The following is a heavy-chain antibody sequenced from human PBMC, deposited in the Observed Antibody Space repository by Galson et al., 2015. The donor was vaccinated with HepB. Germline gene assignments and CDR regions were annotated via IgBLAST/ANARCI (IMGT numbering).Heavy chain of an antibody. D-gene: IGHD4/OR15-4a*01. CDR3: AIHGLTTRAFDI. V-gene: IGHV3-30-3*01. CDR2: ISYDGSNK. CDR1: GFTFSSYA. J-gene: IGHJ3*02. Sequence: SLRLSCAASGFTFSSYAMHWVRQAPGKGLEWVAVISYDGSNKYYADSVKGRFTISRDNSKNTLYLQMNSLRAEDTAVYYCAIHGLTTRAFDIWGQGTMVTVSS.